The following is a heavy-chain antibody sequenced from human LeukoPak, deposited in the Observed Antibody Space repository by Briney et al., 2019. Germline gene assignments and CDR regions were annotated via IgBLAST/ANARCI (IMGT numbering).Heavy chain of an antibody. D-gene: IGHD2-15*01. V-gene: IGHV3-21*01. CDR2: ISSSSSYI. J-gene: IGHJ6*02. Sequence: GGSLRLSCAASGFTFSSYSMNWVRQAPGKGLEWVSSISSSSSYIYYADSVKGRFTISRDNAKSSLYLQMNSLRAEDTAVYYCASFRVTYSTRYGMDVWGQGTTVTVSS. CDR3: ASFRVTYSTRYGMDV. CDR1: GFTFSSYS.